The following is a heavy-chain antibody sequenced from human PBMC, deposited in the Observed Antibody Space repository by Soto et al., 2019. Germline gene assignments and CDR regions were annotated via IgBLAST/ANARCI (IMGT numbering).Heavy chain of an antibody. CDR2: IRSKANSYAT. Sequence: EVQLVESGGGLVQPGGSLKLSCAASGFTLSGSAMHWVRQASGKGLEWVGRIRSKANSYATAYAASVKGRFTISRDDSKNTAYLQMNSLKTEDTAVYYCTRRDCSSTSCYLGYYGMDVWGQGTTVTVSS. CDR1: GFTLSGSA. D-gene: IGHD2-2*01. J-gene: IGHJ6*02. V-gene: IGHV3-73*02. CDR3: TRRDCSSTSCYLGYYGMDV.